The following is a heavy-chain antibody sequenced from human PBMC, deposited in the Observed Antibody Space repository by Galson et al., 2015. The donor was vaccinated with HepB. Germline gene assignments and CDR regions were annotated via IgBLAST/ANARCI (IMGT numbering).Heavy chain of an antibody. J-gene: IGHJ4*02. CDR1: GFTFSTYA. Sequence: SLRLSCAASGFTFSTYAMHWVRQAPGKGLEWVAVISHDGSSKSYADSVKGRFTISRDNSKNTLYLQMNSLSAEDTAVYLCAKEDVYYSSGSYYNAPYYFDHWGQGTLVTVSS. D-gene: IGHD3-10*01. V-gene: IGHV3-30*18. CDR2: ISHDGSSK. CDR3: AKEDVYYSSGSYYNAPYYFDH.